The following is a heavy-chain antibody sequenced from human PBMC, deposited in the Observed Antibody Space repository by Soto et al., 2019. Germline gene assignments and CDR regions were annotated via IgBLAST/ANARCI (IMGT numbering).Heavy chain of an antibody. D-gene: IGHD3-16*01. Sequence: PSETLSLTCSVSGGSISSSNYYWAWIPKPPGKGLEWIGSVYYSGNSDYNPSLTSRVTISVDTSKNQFSLKRTSVTAADTAVYYCARRSLGLGEFGVYYFDYWGEGALVTVSS. J-gene: IGHJ4*02. CDR3: ARRSLGLGEFGVYYFDY. CDR2: VYYSGNS. CDR1: GGSISSSNYY. V-gene: IGHV4-39*01.